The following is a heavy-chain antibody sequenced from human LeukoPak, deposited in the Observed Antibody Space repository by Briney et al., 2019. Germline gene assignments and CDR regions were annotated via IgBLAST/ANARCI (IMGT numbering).Heavy chain of an antibody. CDR3: ARPVISCSSNSCYAYAFDV. J-gene: IGHJ3*01. CDR1: GFXFSNYW. Sequence: RGALRLSCAGSGFXFSNYWMHWVRQAPGKGLVWVSSINNDGSNTRYADSVKGRFTISRDNAKNTLYLQMNSLGAEDTAVYYCARPVISCSSNSCYAYAFDVWVQGIMVTVSS. CDR2: INNDGSNT. D-gene: IGHD2-2*01. V-gene: IGHV3-74*01.